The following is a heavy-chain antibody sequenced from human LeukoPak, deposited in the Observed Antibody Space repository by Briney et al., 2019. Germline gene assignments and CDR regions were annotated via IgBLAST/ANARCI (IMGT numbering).Heavy chain of an antibody. J-gene: IGHJ4*02. CDR2: INPSGGST. Sequence: ASVKVSCKASGYTFTSYYMHCVRQAPGQGLDWMGIINPSGGSTSYAQKFQGRVTMTRDTSTSTVYMELSSLRSEDTAVYYCATLGTASLPQFDYWGQGTLVTVSS. V-gene: IGHV1-46*01. D-gene: IGHD2-21*02. CDR3: ATLGTASLPQFDY. CDR1: GYTFTSYY.